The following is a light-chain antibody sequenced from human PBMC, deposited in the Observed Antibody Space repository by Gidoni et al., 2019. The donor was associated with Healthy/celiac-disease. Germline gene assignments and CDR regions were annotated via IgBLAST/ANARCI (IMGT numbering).Light chain of an antibody. J-gene: IGLJ2*01. Sequence: QSVLTQPPSVSGAPRPRVTISFTGSSSNIGAGYDVHWYQQLPGTAPKLLIYGNSNRPSGVPDRFSGSKTGTSASLAITGLRAEDEADYYCQSYDSSLSGSNVVFGGGTKLTVL. CDR2: GNS. CDR1: SSNIGAGYD. V-gene: IGLV1-40*01. CDR3: QSYDSSLSGSNVV.